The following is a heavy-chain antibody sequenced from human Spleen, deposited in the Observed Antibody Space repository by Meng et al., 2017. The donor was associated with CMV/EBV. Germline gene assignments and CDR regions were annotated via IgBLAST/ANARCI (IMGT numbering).Heavy chain of an antibody. CDR3: ARGALWRIAAAGFPFDYFDY. V-gene: IGHV4-38-2*02. D-gene: IGHD6-13*01. J-gene: IGHJ4*02. Sequence: SETLSLTCTVSDYSISSGYYWGCVRQPPGKGLEWIGEINHSGSTNYNPSLKSRVTISVDTSKNQFSLKLSSVTAADTAVYYCARGALWRIAAAGFPFDYFDYWGQGTLVTVSS. CDR2: INHSGST. CDR1: DYSISSGYY.